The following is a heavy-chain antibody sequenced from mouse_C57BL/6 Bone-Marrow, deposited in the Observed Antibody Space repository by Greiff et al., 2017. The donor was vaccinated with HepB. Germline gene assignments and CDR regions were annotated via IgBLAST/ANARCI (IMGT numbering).Heavy chain of an antibody. CDR1: GYAFRSYW. J-gene: IGHJ3*01. CDR2: IYPGDGDT. Sequence: QVQLKESGAELVKPGASVKISCKASGYAFRSYWMNWVNQRPGKGLEWIGQIYPGDGDTNYNGKFKGKATLTADKPSSTAYMQLSSLTSEDSAVYFCARGAYWGQGTLVTVSA. CDR3: ARGAY. V-gene: IGHV1-80*01.